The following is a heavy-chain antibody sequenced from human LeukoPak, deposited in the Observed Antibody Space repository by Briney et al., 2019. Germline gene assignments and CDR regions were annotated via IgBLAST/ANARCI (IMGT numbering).Heavy chain of an antibody. J-gene: IGHJ4*02. D-gene: IGHD6-19*01. CDR1: GFTFSTYG. CDR2: ITGSGGRT. CDR3: AKDPEQWLVRGAYFDY. V-gene: IGHV3-23*01. Sequence: PGGSLRLSCEVSGFTFSTYGMSWVRQAPGKGLEWVSAITGSGGRTYYADSVRGRFTISRDNSRDRLYLETNSLRAEDTAVYYCAKDPEQWLVRGAYFDYWGQGTLVTVSS.